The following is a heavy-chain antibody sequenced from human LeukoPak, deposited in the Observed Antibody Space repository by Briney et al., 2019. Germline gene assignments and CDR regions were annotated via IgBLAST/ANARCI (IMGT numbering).Heavy chain of an antibody. J-gene: IGHJ5*02. CDR2: IYTSGST. CDR1: GGSISSYY. CDR3: ARGYCGYSSGWYQSWFDP. V-gene: IGHV4-4*09. Sequence: SETLSLTCTVSGGSISSYYWSWIRQPPGKGLEWIGYIYTSGSTNYNPSLKSRVTISVDTSKNQFSLKLSSVTAADTAVYYCARGYCGYSSGWYQSWFDPWGQGTLVTVSS. D-gene: IGHD6-19*01.